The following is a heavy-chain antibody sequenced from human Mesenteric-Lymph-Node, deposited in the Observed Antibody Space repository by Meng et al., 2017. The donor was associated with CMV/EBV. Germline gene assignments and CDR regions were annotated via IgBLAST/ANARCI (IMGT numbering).Heavy chain of an antibody. CDR1: SFSGYY. CDR2: INHSGST. V-gene: IGHV4-34*01. Sequence: SFSGYYWNWIRQPPGKGLEWIGKINHSGSTNYNQSLKSRVTISVDTSKNQFSLKLSPVTAADTAVYYCARGQYCSGDSCYAWYFDLWGRGTLVTVSS. CDR3: ARGQYCSGDSCYAWYFDL. J-gene: IGHJ2*01. D-gene: IGHD2-15*01.